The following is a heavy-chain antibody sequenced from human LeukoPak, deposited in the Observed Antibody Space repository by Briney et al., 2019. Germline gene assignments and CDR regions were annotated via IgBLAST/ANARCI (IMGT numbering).Heavy chain of an antibody. CDR3: ARAGVAGTWVHFDY. V-gene: IGHV3-48*02. Sequence: GGSLRLSCAASGFTFSTYSMTWVRQAPWKGLEWVSYISSSSSTIYYAESVKGRFTISRDNAKNSLYLQMNSLRDEDTAVYYCARAGVAGTWVHFDYWGQGTLVTVSS. CDR2: ISSSSSTI. J-gene: IGHJ4*02. D-gene: IGHD6-19*01. CDR1: GFTFSTYS.